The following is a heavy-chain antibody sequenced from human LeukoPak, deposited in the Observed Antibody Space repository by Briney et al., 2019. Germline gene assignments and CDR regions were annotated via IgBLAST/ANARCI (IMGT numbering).Heavy chain of an antibody. D-gene: IGHD3-22*01. Sequence: SVKVSCKASGGTFSSYAISWVRQAPGQGLEWMGGIIPIFGTANYAQKFQGRVTITTDESTSTAYMELSSLRSEDTAVYYCARGSYYYDSSGYDWFDPWGQGTLVTVSS. J-gene: IGHJ5*02. V-gene: IGHV1-69*05. CDR2: IIPIFGTA. CDR1: GGTFSSYA. CDR3: ARGSYYYDSSGYDWFDP.